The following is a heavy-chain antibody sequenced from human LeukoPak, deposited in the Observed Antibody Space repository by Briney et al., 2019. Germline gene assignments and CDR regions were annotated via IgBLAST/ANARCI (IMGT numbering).Heavy chain of an antibody. CDR2: IGIAGDT. CDR3: ARAGLDYYGSGSLYYFDY. Sequence: PGGSLRLSCAASGFTFDDYAMHWVRQAPGKGLEWVSAIGIAGDTYYPGSVKGRFTISRENAKNSLYLQMNSLRAGDTAVYYCARAGLDYYGSGSLYYFDYWGQGTLVTVSS. CDR1: GFTFDDYA. D-gene: IGHD3-10*01. V-gene: IGHV3-13*01. J-gene: IGHJ4*02.